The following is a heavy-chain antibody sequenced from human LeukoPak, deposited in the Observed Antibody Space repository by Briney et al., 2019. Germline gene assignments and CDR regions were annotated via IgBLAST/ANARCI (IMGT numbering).Heavy chain of an antibody. CDR1: GGSISSGGYY. CDR3: ARAYTSSCRWFDP. V-gene: IGHV4-31*03. D-gene: IGHD6-13*01. J-gene: IGHJ5*02. Sequence: SQTLSLTCTVSGGSISSGGYYWSRIRQHPGKGLEWIGYIYYSGSTYYNPSLKSRVTISVDTSKNQFSLKLSSVTAADTAVYYCARAYTSSCRWFDPWGQGTLVTVSS. CDR2: IYYSGST.